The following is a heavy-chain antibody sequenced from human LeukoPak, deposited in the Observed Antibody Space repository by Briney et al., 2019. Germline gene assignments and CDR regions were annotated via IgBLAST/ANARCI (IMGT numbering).Heavy chain of an antibody. CDR3: AKGRGTTVTAAANY. D-gene: IGHD4-17*01. CDR1: EFTFSAYW. V-gene: IGHV3-74*01. CDR2: ISGDGLTT. J-gene: IGHJ4*02. Sequence: GGSLRLSCAASEFTFSAYWMHWVRQAPGQGLVWVSRISGDGLTTTYADSVKGRFTSSRDNAKSTLYLQMNSLRADDTAVYYCAKGRGTTVTAAANYWGQGTLVTVSS.